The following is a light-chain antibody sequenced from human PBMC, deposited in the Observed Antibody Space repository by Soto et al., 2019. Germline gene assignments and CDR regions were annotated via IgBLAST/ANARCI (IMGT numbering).Light chain of an antibody. CDR3: QQYGDSRV. J-gene: IGKJ3*01. CDR2: AAS. V-gene: IGKV3-20*01. Sequence: DSGLTQSPGTLSSSPGEMATLFSRAIQSVTDNYLARYQHKPGQPPRLLIYAASSRATGIPDRFSGSVSGTDFTLTIRRLEPEDCAVYYCQQYGDSRVFGPGTKVDI. CDR1: QSVTDNY.